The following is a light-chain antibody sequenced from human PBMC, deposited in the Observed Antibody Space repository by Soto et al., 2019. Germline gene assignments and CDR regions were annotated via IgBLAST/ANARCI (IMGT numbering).Light chain of an antibody. CDR3: QQYGSPIT. Sequence: DIQMTQSPSSVSASVGDTVTLTCRASQDISTWVAWYQQKPGKAPKLLISAASTLESGVPGRFSGSGSGTDFTLIISSLQPEDFAVYYCQQYGSPITFGQGTRLEIK. V-gene: IGKV1-12*01. CDR2: AAS. CDR1: QDISTW. J-gene: IGKJ5*01.